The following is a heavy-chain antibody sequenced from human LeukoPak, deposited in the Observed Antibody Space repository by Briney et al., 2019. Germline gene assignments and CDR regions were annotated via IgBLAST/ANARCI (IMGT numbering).Heavy chain of an antibody. CDR1: GFTFSSYA. J-gene: IGHJ4*02. Sequence: TGGSLRLSCAASGFTFSSYAMSWVRQAPGKGLEWVSAISGSGGSTYYADSVKGRFTISRDNSKNTLYLQMNSLRAEDTAVYYCAKDVSPGNLWFGELPRGQGTLVTVSS. CDR2: ISGSGGST. V-gene: IGHV3-23*01. CDR3: AKDVSPGNLWFGELP. D-gene: IGHD3-10*01.